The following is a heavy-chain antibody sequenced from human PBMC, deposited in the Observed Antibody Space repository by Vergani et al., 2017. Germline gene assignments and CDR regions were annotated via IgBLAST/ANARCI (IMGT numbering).Heavy chain of an antibody. V-gene: IGHV4-59*01. CDR1: GGSTSTYY. Sequence: QVQLQESGPGLVKPSETLSLTCTVSGGSTSTYYWIWIRHPPGQGLEWIGCIYYSGSANSNPSLKSRVTISVDTSKNQFSLKLSSVTAADTAVYYCARVDILTGYSEYSFDYWGQGTLVTVSS. CDR3: ARVDILTGYSEYSFDY. D-gene: IGHD3-9*01. CDR2: IYYSGSA. J-gene: IGHJ4*02.